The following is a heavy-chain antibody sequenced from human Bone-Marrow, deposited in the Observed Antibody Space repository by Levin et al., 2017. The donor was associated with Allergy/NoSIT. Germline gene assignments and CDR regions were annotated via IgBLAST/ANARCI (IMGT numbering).Heavy chain of an antibody. V-gene: IGHV3-23*01. CDR2: LTGSGGYT. CDR3: AKSFFTILQVEGPGCLDP. Sequence: SGGSLRLSCAASGFTFSNYAMSWVRQAPGKGLEWVSALTGSGGYTFYAKSVKGRFTVSRDNSKNTLYLQMNSLRAEDTAIYYCAKSFFTILQVEGPGCLDPWGQGTLVTVSS. J-gene: IGHJ5*02. CDR1: GFTFSNYA. D-gene: IGHD3-3*01.